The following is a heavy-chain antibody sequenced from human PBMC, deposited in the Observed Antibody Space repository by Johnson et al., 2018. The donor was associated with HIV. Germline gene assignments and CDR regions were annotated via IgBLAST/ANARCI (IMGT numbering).Heavy chain of an antibody. Sequence: QVQLVESGGGVVRPGGSLRPSCAVSGVIFSDYYMSWIRQAPGKGLEWVSYISGSGNSIYYADSVKGRFTISRDNAKNSLYLQMNSLRAEDTDFYYCARGEWELNAGHGFDIWGQGTMVTVSS. V-gene: IGHV3-11*01. D-gene: IGHD1-26*01. CDR1: GVIFSDYY. J-gene: IGHJ3*02. CDR2: ISGSGNSI. CDR3: ARGEWELNAGHGFDI.